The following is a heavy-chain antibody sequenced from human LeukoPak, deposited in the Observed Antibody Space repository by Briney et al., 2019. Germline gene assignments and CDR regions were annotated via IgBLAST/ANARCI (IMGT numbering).Heavy chain of an antibody. CDR3: ARDGTPDYSSGYYMGEAFDV. CDR1: GFTFSSYA. CDR2: ISYDGSNK. V-gene: IGHV3-30-3*01. Sequence: PGGSLRLSCAASGFTFSSYAMHWVRQAPGRGLEWVAVISYDGSNKYYADSVKGRFTISRDNSKNTLYLRMNSLRAEDTAVYYCARDGTPDYSSGYYMGEAFDVWGQGTMVTVSS. J-gene: IGHJ3*01. D-gene: IGHD3-22*01.